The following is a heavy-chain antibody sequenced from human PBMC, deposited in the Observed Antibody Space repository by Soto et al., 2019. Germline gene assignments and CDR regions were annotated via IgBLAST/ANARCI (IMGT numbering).Heavy chain of an antibody. V-gene: IGHV4-59*01. CDR3: ARSRYTSGWWTPPFDY. J-gene: IGHJ4*02. Sequence: SETLSLTCAVSGGSISSYYWSWIRQPPGKGLEWIGYIYYSGSTNYNPSLKSRVTISVDTSKNQFSLKLTSVTAADTAVYYCARSRYTSGWWTPPFDYWGQETRFTVSS. D-gene: IGHD6-19*01. CDR2: IYYSGST. CDR1: GGSISSYY.